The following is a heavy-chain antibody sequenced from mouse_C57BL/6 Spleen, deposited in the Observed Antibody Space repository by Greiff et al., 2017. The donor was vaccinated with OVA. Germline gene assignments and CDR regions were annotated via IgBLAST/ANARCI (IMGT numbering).Heavy chain of an antibody. Sequence: EVKLLESGPGLVKPSQSLSLTCSVTGYSITSGYYWNWIRQFPGNKLEWMGYISYDGSNNYNPSLKNRISITRDTSKNQFFLKLNSVTTEDTATYYCARALGRDWYFDVWGTGTTVTVSS. D-gene: IGHD4-1*01. CDR1: GYSITSGYY. CDR3: ARALGRDWYFDV. V-gene: IGHV3-6*01. CDR2: ISYDGSN. J-gene: IGHJ1*03.